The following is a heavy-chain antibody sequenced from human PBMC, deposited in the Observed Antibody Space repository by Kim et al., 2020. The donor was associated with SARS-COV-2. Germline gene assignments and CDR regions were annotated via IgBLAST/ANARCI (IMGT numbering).Heavy chain of an antibody. D-gene: IGHD3-22*01. CDR2: INPSGGST. CDR1: GYTFTSYY. Sequence: ASVKVSCKASGYTFTSYYMHWVRQAPGQGLEWMGIINPSGGSTSYAQKFQGRVTMTRDTSTSTVYMELSSLRSEDTAVYYCARERYYDSSGYPNWFDPWGQGTLVTVSS. CDR3: ARERYYDSSGYPNWFDP. J-gene: IGHJ5*02. V-gene: IGHV1-46*01.